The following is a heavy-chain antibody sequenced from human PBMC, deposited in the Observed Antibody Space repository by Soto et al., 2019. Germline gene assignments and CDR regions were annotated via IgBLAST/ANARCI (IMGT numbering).Heavy chain of an antibody. J-gene: IGHJ6*02. D-gene: IGHD3-10*01. CDR1: GFTYGAYE. Sequence: EVQLVESGGGLVQPGGSLRLSCAVSGFTYGAYEMDWVRQAPGKGLEWVAYISSSGSIRFYADSVQGRFTISRDNANNSLYLQMNSLRAEDTAVHYCARELRTLDRGVTYSMDVWGQGTTVTVTS. V-gene: IGHV3-48*03. CDR2: ISSSGSIR. CDR3: ARELRTLDRGVTYSMDV.